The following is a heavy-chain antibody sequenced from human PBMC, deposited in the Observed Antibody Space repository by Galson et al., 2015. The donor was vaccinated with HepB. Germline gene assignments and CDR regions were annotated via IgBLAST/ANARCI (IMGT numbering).Heavy chain of an antibody. V-gene: IGHV1-18*04. J-gene: IGHJ4*02. CDR2: ISAYNGNT. D-gene: IGHD4-17*01. Sequence: SVKVSCKASGSTFTSYGISWVRQAPGQGLEWMGWISAYNGNTNYAQKLQGRVTMTTDTSTSTAYMELRSLRSDDTAVYYCARDLVPSHLYGDPYYFDYWGQGTLVTVSS. CDR3: ARDLVPSHLYGDPYYFDY. CDR1: GSTFTSYG.